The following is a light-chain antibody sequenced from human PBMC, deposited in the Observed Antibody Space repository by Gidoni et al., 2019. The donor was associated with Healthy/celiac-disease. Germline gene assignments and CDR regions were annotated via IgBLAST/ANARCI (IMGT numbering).Light chain of an antibody. Sequence: EMVLPQSPCTLSLSPGERAPLSFRASQSVSSSYVAWYQQKPGQAPRLLIYGASSRATGIPDRFSGSGSGTDFTRTISRLEPEDFAVYYCQQYGSSPPVTFGQGTKVESK. CDR1: QSVSSSY. V-gene: IGKV3-20*01. J-gene: IGKJ1*01. CDR3: QQYGSSPPVT. CDR2: GAS.